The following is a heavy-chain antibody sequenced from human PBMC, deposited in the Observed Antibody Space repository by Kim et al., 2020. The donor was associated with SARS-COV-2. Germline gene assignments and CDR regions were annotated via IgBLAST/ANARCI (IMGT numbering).Heavy chain of an antibody. Sequence: GGSLRLSCAASGFTVSSNYMSWVRQAPGKGLEWVSVIYIGGSTYYADSVKGRFTISRHNSKNTLYLQMNSLRAEDTAVYYCAREVSYSYGFRYFDYWGQGTLVTVSA. V-gene: IGHV3-53*04. CDR2: IYIGGST. CDR1: GFTVSSNY. J-gene: IGHJ4*02. CDR3: AREVSYSYGFRYFDY. D-gene: IGHD5-18*01.